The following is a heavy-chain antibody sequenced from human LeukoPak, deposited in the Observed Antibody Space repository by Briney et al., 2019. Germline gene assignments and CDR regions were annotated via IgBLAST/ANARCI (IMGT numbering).Heavy chain of an antibody. J-gene: IGHJ4*02. CDR2: FDPGDGET. CDR1: GYTLTELS. Sequence: ASVKVSCKVSGYTLTELSMHWVRQAPGKGLEWMGGFDPGDGETIYAQKFQGRVTMTEDTSTDTAYMELSSLRSEDTAVYYCATGVRFLEWLPLEYWGQGTLVTVSS. CDR3: ATGVRFLEWLPLEY. V-gene: IGHV1-24*01. D-gene: IGHD3-3*01.